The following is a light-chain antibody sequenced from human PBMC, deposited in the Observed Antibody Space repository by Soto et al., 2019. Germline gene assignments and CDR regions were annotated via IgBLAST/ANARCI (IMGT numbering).Light chain of an antibody. Sequence: QSALTQPASVSGSPGQSITISCTGTSSDIGIYNLVSWYQQHPGKAPKLIIDEATKRPSGVSNRFSGSKSGNTVSLTVSGLQAEYEADYYCCLSASRTTFMFGGGTKLTVL. CDR1: SSDIGIYNL. V-gene: IGLV2-23*02. J-gene: IGLJ3*02. CDR2: EAT. CDR3: CLSASRTTFM.